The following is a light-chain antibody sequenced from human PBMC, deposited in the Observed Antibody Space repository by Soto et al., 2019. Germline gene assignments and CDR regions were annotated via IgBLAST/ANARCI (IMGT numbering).Light chain of an antibody. V-gene: IGKV3-11*01. CDR2: DAS. Sequence: EIVLTQSPATLSLYQGERATLSCSASQSVSSYLAWYQQKPGQAPRLLIYDASNRATGIPARFSGSGSGTDFTLTISSLEPEDFAVYYCQQRSNWPPIPFGQGTRLEIK. CDR1: QSVSSY. CDR3: QQRSNWPPIP. J-gene: IGKJ5*01.